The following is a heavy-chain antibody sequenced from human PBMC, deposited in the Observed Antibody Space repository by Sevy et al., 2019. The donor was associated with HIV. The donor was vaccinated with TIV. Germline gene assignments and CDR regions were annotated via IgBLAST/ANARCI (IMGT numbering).Heavy chain of an antibody. CDR1: GDSISSYY. CDR2: IYYSGST. CDR3: AKALVADAFDI. J-gene: IGHJ3*02. Sequence: SETLSLTCTVSGDSISSYYWSWIRQPPGKGLEWIGYIYYSGSTNYNPSLKSRVTISVDTSKNQFSLKLSSVTAADTAVYYCAKALVADAFDIWGQGTMVTVSS. V-gene: IGHV4-59*01. D-gene: IGHD2-8*02.